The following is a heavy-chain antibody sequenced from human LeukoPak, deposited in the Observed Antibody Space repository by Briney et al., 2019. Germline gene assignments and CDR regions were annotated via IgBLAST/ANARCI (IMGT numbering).Heavy chain of an antibody. D-gene: IGHD5-24*01. J-gene: IGHJ3*02. V-gene: IGHV1-24*01. Sequence: ASVKVSCKVSGYSDTELSMHALRQAPGKGLEWIGGYDPEDGEINKAQKFGDRVTMSEDSSTDTGYMEWRSLRSEDTAGYYWASVRRDGYALGGLIAFDIWGQGTLVTVSS. CDR3: ASVRRDGYALGGLIAFDI. CDR2: YDPEDGEI. CDR1: GYSDTELS.